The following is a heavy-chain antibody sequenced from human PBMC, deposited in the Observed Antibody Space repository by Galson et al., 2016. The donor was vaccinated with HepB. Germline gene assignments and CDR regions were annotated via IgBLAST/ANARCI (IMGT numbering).Heavy chain of an antibody. V-gene: IGHV3-53*01. Sequence: SLRLSCAASGFTVNNNYMRWVRQAPGKGLEWVSLIYSGGSTSFADSVKGRFTISRDNSKNTLYLQMNSLRVEDTAVYFCARDIGPVGLGTLVTVSS. CDR2: IYSGGST. CDR1: GFTVNNNY. CDR3: ARDIGP. J-gene: IGHJ5*02.